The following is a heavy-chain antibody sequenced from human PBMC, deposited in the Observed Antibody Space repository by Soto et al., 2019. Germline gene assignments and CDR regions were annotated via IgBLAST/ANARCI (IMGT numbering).Heavy chain of an antibody. CDR1: GYSFTSHW. CDR3: AGGGVRGVITRTRDYYGMDV. Sequence: PGESLKISCNASGYSFTSHWIGRGRQLHGKGLEWMGIIYPADSDTSSSPSFQGQVTISADKSISTAYLQWSSLKASDTAMYYCAGGGVRGVITRTRDYYGMDVWGQGTTVTVSS. D-gene: IGHD3-10*01. V-gene: IGHV5-51*01. J-gene: IGHJ6*02. CDR2: IYPADSDT.